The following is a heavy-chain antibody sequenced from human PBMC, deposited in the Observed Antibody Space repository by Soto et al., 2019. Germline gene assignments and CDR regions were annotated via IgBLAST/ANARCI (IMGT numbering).Heavy chain of an antibody. V-gene: IGHV2-5*01. CDR1: GFSLSTSGVG. CDR3: AHTRTLYYYDSSGRYNWFDP. J-gene: IGHJ5*02. D-gene: IGHD3-22*01. Sequence: SGPTLVNPTQTLTLTCTFSGFSLSTSGVGVGWIRQPPGKALEWLALIYWNDDKRYSPSLKSRLTITKDTSKNQVVLTMTNMDPVDTATYYCAHTRTLYYYDSSGRYNWFDPWGQGTLVTVSS. CDR2: IYWNDDK.